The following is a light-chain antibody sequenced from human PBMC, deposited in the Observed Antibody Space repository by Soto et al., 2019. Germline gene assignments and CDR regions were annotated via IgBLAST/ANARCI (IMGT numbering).Light chain of an antibody. V-gene: IGKV3-11*01. CDR3: QQRSNLPRT. CDR1: QNISSY. Sequence: ERVMPQSPATLSVSPGEGATLSCRASQNISSYLIWYQQKPGQAPRLLIYDVSNRATGIPARFSGSGSGTDFTLTISSLEPEDFAVYYCQQRSNLPRTFGQGTKVDI. CDR2: DVS. J-gene: IGKJ1*01.